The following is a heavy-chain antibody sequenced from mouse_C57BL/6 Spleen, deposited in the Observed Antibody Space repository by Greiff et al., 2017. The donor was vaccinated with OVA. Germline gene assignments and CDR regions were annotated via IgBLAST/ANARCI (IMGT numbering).Heavy chain of an antibody. CDR3: TTIDYGSSYDWYFDV. J-gene: IGHJ1*03. CDR1: GFNIKDYY. Sequence: EVQLQQSGAELVRPGASVKLSCTASGFNIKDYYMHWVKQRPEQGLEWIGRIDPEDGDTEYAPKFQGKATMTADTSSNTAYLQLSSLTSEDTAVYYCTTIDYGSSYDWYFDVWGTGTTVTVSS. V-gene: IGHV14-1*01. D-gene: IGHD1-1*01. CDR2: IDPEDGDT.